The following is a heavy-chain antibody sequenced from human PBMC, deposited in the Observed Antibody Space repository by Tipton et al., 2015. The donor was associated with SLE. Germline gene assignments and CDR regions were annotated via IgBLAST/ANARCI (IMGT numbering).Heavy chain of an antibody. CDR1: GGSFSGYY. V-gene: IGHV4-34*01. CDR3: ARGTDIVVVIY. J-gene: IGHJ4*02. CDR2: INHSGST. Sequence: TLSLTCAVYGGSFSGYYWSWIRQPPGKGLEWIGEINHSGSTNYNPSLKSRVTISVDTSKNQFSLKLSSVTAADTAVYYCARGTDIVVVIYWSQGTLVTVSS. D-gene: IGHD2-15*01.